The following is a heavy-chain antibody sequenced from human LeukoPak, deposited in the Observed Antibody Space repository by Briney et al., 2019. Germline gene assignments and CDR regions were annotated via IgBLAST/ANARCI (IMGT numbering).Heavy chain of an antibody. D-gene: IGHD6-6*01. CDR1: GGSISSLY. Sequence: SETLSLTCSVSGGSISSLYWSWIRQPPGKGLEWIGYIYYTGSTNYNPSLKSRVTMFVDMSKNQSSLRLSSVTAADTAVYYCARHRAYSSPSPFDYWGQGTLVTVSS. CDR2: IYYTGST. CDR3: ARHRAYSSPSPFDY. V-gene: IGHV4-59*08. J-gene: IGHJ4*02.